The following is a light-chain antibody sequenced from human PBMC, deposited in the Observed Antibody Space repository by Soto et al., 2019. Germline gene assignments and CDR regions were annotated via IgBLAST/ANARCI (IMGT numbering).Light chain of an antibody. V-gene: IGLV2-11*01. Sequence: QSALTQPRSVSGSPGQSVAISCTGTSSNVGGYNFVSWYQQYAGKAPKLIIYDVTKRPSGVPDRFSGSKSGNTACLTISGVQAEDEADYYCCSYAGTYTLWVFGGGTKLTVL. J-gene: IGLJ3*02. CDR3: CSYAGTYTLWV. CDR1: SSNVGGYNF. CDR2: DVT.